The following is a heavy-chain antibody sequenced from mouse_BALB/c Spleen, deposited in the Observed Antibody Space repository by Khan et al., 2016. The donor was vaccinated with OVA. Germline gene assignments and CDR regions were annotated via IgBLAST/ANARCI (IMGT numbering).Heavy chain of an antibody. D-gene: IGHD2-2*01. CDR2: IDPEHGDT. CDR3: IACGYDFGRGWCAE. J-gene: IGHJ3*01. CDR1: GFNIKDYN. V-gene: IGHV14-4*02. Sequence: EVQLQQSGAELVRSGASVKLSCTASGFNIKDYNMHWVKQRPVPGLEWIAWIDPEHGDTVSAPKFHVKATLTADTSSHTPYLQLSSLTSDDTAVSYCIACGYDFGRGWCAEWGGGGLITVSA.